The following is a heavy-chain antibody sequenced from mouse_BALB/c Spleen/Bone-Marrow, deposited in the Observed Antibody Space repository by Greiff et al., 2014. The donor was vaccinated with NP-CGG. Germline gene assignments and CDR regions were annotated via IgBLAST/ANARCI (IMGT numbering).Heavy chain of an antibody. CDR2: IDPANGNT. J-gene: IGHJ3*01. CDR3: ASYYYGGSSFAY. CDR1: GFNIKDTY. D-gene: IGHD1-1*01. Sequence: DVHLVESGAELVKPGASVKLSCTASGFNIKDTYMHWVKQRPEQGLEWIGRIDPANGNTKYDPKFQGKATITADTSSNTAYLQLSSLTSEDTAVYYCASYYYGGSSFAYWGQGTLVTVSA. V-gene: IGHV14-3*02.